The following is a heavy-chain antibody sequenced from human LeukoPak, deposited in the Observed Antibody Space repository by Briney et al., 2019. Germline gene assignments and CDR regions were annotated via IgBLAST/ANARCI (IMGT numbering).Heavy chain of an antibody. CDR1: GYTFTSYA. V-gene: IGHV7-4-1*02. CDR3: ARSRGIVVVPAARQYNWFDP. CDR2: INTNTGNP. J-gene: IGHJ5*02. D-gene: IGHD2-2*01. Sequence: ASVKVSCKASGYTFTSYAMNWVRQAPGQGLGWMGWINTNTGNPTYAQGFTGRFVFSLDTSVSTAYLQISSLKAEDTAVYYCARSRGIVVVPAARQYNWFDPWGQGTLVTVSS.